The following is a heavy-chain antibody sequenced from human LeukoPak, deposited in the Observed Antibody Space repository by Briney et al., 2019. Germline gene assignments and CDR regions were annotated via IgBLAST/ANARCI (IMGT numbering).Heavy chain of an antibody. Sequence: GASVKVSCKASGYTFTGYYMHWVRQAPGQGLEWMGIINPSGGSTSYAQKFQGRVTMTRDTSTSTVYMELSSLRSEDTAVYYCARDIGDCSGGSCYSPLDPWGQGTLVTVSS. CDR3: ARDIGDCSGGSCYSPLDP. CDR2: INPSGGST. D-gene: IGHD2-15*01. J-gene: IGHJ5*02. V-gene: IGHV1-46*01. CDR1: GYTFTGYY.